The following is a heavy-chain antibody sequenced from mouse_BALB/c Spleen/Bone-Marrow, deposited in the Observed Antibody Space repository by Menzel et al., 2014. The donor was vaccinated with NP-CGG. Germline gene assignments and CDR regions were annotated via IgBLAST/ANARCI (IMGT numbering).Heavy chain of an antibody. J-gene: IGHJ3*01. V-gene: IGHV2-6-7*01. CDR1: GFSLTGYG. Sequence: VHLVESGPGLVAPSQSLSITCTVSGFSLTGYGVNWVRQPPGKGLEWLGMIWGDGSIDYNSALKSRLSISKDNSKSQVFLKMNSLQTDDTARYYCARELHRWGQGTLVTVSA. CDR3: ARELHR. CDR2: IWGDGSI.